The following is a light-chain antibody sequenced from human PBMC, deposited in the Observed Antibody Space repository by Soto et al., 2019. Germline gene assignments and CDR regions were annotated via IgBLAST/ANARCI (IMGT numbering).Light chain of an antibody. J-gene: IGLJ1*01. CDR2: DVS. CDR3: NSYSSSTTLYL. V-gene: IGLV2-14*01. CDR1: STDVCGYNY. Sequence: QSVLTQPASVSGSPGQLITISCTGTSTDVCGYNYVSWYQQHPGKAPKLMISDVSNRPSGVSIRFSGSKSGSTASLTISGLQAEDEADYYCNSYSSSTTLYLFGTGTKVTVL.